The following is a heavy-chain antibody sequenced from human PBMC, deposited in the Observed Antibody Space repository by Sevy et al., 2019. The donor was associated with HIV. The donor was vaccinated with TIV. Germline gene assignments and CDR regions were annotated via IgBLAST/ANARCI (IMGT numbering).Heavy chain of an antibody. Sequence: GGSLRLSCAASGFTVSSNYMSWVRQAPGKGLEWVSVIYSGGSTYYADSARGRITNSRDNSKNTLYIQMNGLRAEDTAMYYCARGGNYDDSSGYYWGAFDIWGQGTMVTVSS. CDR1: GFTVSSNY. CDR3: ARGGNYDDSSGYYWGAFDI. V-gene: IGHV3-53*01. D-gene: IGHD3-22*01. CDR2: IYSGGST. J-gene: IGHJ3*02.